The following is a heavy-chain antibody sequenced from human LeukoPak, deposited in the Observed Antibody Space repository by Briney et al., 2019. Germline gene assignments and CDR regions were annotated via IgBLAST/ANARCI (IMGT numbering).Heavy chain of an antibody. J-gene: IGHJ4*02. Sequence: ASVKVSCKASGGTFSSYAISWVRQAPGQGLEWMGGIIPIFGTANYAQKFQGRVTITADESTSTAYMELSSLRSEDTAVYYCARFYDSSGYYYWVMNPGWYYFDYWGQGTLVTVSS. V-gene: IGHV1-69*13. CDR3: ARFYDSSGYYYWVMNPGWYYFDY. CDR1: GGTFSSYA. D-gene: IGHD3-22*01. CDR2: IIPIFGTA.